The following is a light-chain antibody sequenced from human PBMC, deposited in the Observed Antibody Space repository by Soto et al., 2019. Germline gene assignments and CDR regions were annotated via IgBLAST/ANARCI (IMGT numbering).Light chain of an antibody. J-gene: IGLJ2*01. CDR3: QAWDSSTDVV. Sequence: SYELTQPPSVSVSPGQTASITCSGDKLGDKYTCWYQQKPGQSPVLVIYQHSQRPSGIPERFSGSNSGNTATLTISGTQAMDEADYCCQAWDSSTDVVFGGGTKVTVL. V-gene: IGLV3-1*01. CDR1: KLGDKY. CDR2: QHS.